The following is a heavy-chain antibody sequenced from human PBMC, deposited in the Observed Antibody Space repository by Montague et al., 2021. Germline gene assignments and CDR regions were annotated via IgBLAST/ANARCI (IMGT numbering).Heavy chain of an antibody. CDR1: GGSVSTGNYY. J-gene: IGHJ4*02. D-gene: IGHD6-19*01. CDR2: IYYTGSS. V-gene: IGHV4-61*01. Sequence: SETLSLTCNVSGGSVSTGNYYWTWIRQPPGKELEWIGYIYYTGSSKYNPSLESRVTISISTSKKQFTLKLSSVTAAGTAVYYCERGQWLVPYYLDSWGQGTLVTVSS. CDR3: ERGQWLVPYYLDS.